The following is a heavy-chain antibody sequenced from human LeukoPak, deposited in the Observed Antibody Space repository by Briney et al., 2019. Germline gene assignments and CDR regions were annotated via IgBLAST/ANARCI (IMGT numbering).Heavy chain of an antibody. J-gene: IGHJ4*02. D-gene: IGHD1-26*01. CDR3: ATEALGLGATNFDY. Sequence: GGSLRLSCAASGFTFSTYNMNWVRQAPGKGLEWVSSISSSSSDIYYADSLQGRFTISRDNAKNSLYLQMNSLRAEDTAVYYCATEALGLGATNFDYWGQGTLVTVSS. CDR1: GFTFSTYN. V-gene: IGHV3-21*01. CDR2: ISSSSSDI.